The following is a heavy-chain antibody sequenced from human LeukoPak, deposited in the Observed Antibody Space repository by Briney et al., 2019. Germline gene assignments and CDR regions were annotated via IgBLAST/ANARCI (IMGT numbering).Heavy chain of an antibody. CDR3: ARLRDDMKSNYFDY. CDR1: GGSISSYY. Sequence: PSESLSLTCTVSGGSISSYYWSWIRQPPGEGLEWIGYIYYSGSTNYNPSLKSRVTISVDTSKNQFSLKLSSVTAADTAVYYCARLRDDMKSNYFDYWGQGTLVTVSS. V-gene: IGHV4-59*12. D-gene: IGHD3-22*01. CDR2: IYYSGST. J-gene: IGHJ4*02.